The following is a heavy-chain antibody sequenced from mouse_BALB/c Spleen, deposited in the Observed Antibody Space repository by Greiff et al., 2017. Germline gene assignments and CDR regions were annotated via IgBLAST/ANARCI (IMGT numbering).Heavy chain of an antibody. CDR1: GFTFSSFG. J-gene: IGHJ1*01. CDR2: ISSGSSTI. Sequence: EVKLVESGGGLVQPGGSRKLSCAASGFTFSSFGMHWVRQAPEKGLEWVAYISSGSSTIYYADTVKGRFTISRDNPKNTLFLQMTSLRSEDTAMYYCARDGNYFDVWGAGTTVTVSS. CDR3: ARDGNYFDV. V-gene: IGHV5-17*02. D-gene: IGHD2-1*01.